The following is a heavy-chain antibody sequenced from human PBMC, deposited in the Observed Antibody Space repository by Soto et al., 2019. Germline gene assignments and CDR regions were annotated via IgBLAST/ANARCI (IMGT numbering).Heavy chain of an antibody. CDR1: GFIFSSYA. V-gene: IGHV3-15*01. CDR3: TTERILPYYFDY. CDR2: ISYDGETT. D-gene: IGHD2-15*01. Sequence: GGSLRHSCAASGFIFSSYAMHWVRQAPGKGLEWVAVISYDGETTDYAAPVKGRFTISRDDSKNTLYLQVNSLKTEDTALYYSTTERILPYYFDYWGQGTLVTVSS. J-gene: IGHJ4*02.